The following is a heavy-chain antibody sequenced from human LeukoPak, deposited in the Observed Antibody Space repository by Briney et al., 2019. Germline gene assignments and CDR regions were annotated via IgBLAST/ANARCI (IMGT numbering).Heavy chain of an antibody. Sequence: ASVKVSCKASGYTFTGYYMHWVRQAPGQGLEWMGGIIPIFGTANYAQKFQGRVTITADESTSTAYMELSSLRSEDTAVYYCARGLTTSGSYRDYWGQGTLVTVSS. V-gene: IGHV1-69*13. CDR3: ARGLTTSGSYRDY. D-gene: IGHD1-26*01. J-gene: IGHJ4*02. CDR2: IIPIFGTA. CDR1: GYTFTGYY.